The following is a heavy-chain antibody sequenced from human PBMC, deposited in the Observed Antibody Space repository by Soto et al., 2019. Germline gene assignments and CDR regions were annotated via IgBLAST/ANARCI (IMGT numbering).Heavy chain of an antibody. CDR2: IYYSGST. J-gene: IGHJ5*02. V-gene: IGHV4-59*01. Sequence: SETLSLTCTVSGGSISSYYWSWIRQPPGKGLEWIGYIYYSGSTNYNPSLKSRVTISVDTSKNQFSLKLSSVTAADTAVYYCAGAREEHCSGGSCSHWFAPWGQGTLVTGS. CDR3: AGAREEHCSGGSCSHWFAP. CDR1: GGSISSYY. D-gene: IGHD2-15*01.